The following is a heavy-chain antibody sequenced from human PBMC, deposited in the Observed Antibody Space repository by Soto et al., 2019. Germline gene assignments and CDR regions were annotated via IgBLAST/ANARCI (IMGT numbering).Heavy chain of an antibody. J-gene: IGHJ5*02. Sequence: QVKLVQSGGEVKKPGASVKVSCKASGYTFTNYGINWVRQAPGQGLEWMGWINPDNGNTKYAQKFQGRVTMTTDTSTTTAYMEVSSLRSDDTAVYFCAREPRHCTGDRCYNWFDPWGQGTLVTVSS. CDR3: AREPRHCTGDRCYNWFDP. CDR2: INPDNGNT. CDR1: GYTFTNYG. V-gene: IGHV1-18*01. D-gene: IGHD2-15*01.